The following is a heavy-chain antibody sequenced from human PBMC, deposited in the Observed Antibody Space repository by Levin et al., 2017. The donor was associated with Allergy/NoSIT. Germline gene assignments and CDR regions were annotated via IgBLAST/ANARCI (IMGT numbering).Heavy chain of an antibody. J-gene: IGHJ4*02. V-gene: IGHV3-66*02. CDR3: PRNNALDGAEYFDY. CDR1: GFTVSSNY. D-gene: IGHD3/OR15-3a*01. Sequence: GGSLRLSCAASGFTVSSNYMSWVRQAPGKGLEWVSVIYSGGDTYYADSVMGGFTISRDNSKNTIYLQMNSRRADDTAVSYCPRNNALDGAEYFDYWGQGTLVSVSS. CDR2: IYSGGDT.